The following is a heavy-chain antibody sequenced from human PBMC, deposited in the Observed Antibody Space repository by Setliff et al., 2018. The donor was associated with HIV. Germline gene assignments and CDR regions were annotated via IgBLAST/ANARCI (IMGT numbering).Heavy chain of an antibody. CDR3: ARWRDNWNSGFDY. Sequence: SETLSLTCTVSGGPIRSSTYYWGWIRQPPGKGLEWIATIYHSGSTYYNPSLKSRVTISVDTSKKQFSLKLSSVTAADTAVYYCARWRDNWNSGFDYWGQGTLVTVS. CDR1: GGPIRSSTYY. J-gene: IGHJ4*02. CDR2: IYHSGST. V-gene: IGHV4-39*07. D-gene: IGHD1-7*01.